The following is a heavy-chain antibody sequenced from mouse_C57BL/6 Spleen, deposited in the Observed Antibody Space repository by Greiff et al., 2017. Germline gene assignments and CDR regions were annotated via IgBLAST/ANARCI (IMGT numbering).Heavy chain of an antibody. V-gene: IGHV1-64*01. D-gene: IGHD1-1*01. CDR2: IHPNSGST. Sequence: QVQLQQPGAELVKPGASVKLSCKASGYTFTSYWMHWVKQRPGQGLEWIGMIHPNSGSTNYNEKFQSKATLTVDKSSSPAYMQLSSLTSEDSAVYYCARYAMTTVVATKAMDYWGQGTSVTVSS. CDR1: GYTFTSYW. CDR3: ARYAMTTVVATKAMDY. J-gene: IGHJ4*01.